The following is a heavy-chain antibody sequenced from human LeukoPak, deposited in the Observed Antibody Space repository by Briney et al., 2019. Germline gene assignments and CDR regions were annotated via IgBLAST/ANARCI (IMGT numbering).Heavy chain of an antibody. Sequence: PSETLPLTCTVSGGSISSYYWSWIRQPPGKGLEWIGYIYYSGSTNYNPSLKSRVTIPVDTSKNQFSLKLSSVTAADTAVYYCARGYDFWSGYPLADVWGKGTTVTVSS. CDR3: ARGYDFWSGYPLADV. D-gene: IGHD3-3*01. J-gene: IGHJ6*04. CDR2: IYYSGST. V-gene: IGHV4-59*01. CDR1: GGSISSYY.